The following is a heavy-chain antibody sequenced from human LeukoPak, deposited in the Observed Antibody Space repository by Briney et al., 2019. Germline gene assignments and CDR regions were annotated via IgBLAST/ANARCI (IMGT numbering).Heavy chain of an antibody. J-gene: IGHJ4*02. V-gene: IGHV4-38-2*01. D-gene: IGHD2-2*01. CDR1: GYSISSGYY. CDR3: ARQEAGYCSSTTCGDFDC. Sequence: SETLSLTCAVSGYSISSGYYWGWIRQPPGKGLEWIGSIYHSGSTYYNPSLKSRVTISVDTSKNQFSLKLSSVTAADTAVYYCARQEAGYCSSTTCGDFDCWDQGTLVTVSS. CDR2: IYHSGST.